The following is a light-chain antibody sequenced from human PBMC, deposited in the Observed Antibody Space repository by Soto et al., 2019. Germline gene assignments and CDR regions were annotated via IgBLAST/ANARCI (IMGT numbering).Light chain of an antibody. V-gene: IGKV1-5*01. CDR2: DAS. J-gene: IGKJ1*01. Sequence: DIQMTQSPSPPSASVGDRVTITCPASQSISSWLAWYQQKPGKAPKLLIYDASSLESGVPSRFSGSGSGTESTLTISSLQPDDFATYYCQQYNSYSQTFGQGTKVDIK. CDR1: QSISSW. CDR3: QQYNSYSQT.